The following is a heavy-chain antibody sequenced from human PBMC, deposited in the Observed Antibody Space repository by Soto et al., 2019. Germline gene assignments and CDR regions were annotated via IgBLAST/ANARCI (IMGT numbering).Heavy chain of an antibody. Sequence: SQTLSLTCAVYGGSFSGYYWSWIRQPPGKGLEWIGEINHSGSTNYNPSLKSRVTISVDTSKNQFSLKLSSVTAADTAVYYCARDGGYSRPDAFDIWGQGTMVTVSS. J-gene: IGHJ3*02. CDR2: INHSGST. D-gene: IGHD3-16*01. CDR1: GGSFSGYY. CDR3: ARDGGYSRPDAFDI. V-gene: IGHV4-34*01.